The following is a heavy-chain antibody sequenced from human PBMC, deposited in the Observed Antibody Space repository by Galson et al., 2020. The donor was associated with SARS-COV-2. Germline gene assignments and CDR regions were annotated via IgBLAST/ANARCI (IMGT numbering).Heavy chain of an antibody. V-gene: IGHV4-61*02. CDR3: ARDRGNWNDVWWFDP. CDR2: NYTSGST. Sequence: SETLSLTCTVSGGSISSGSYYWSWIRQPAGKGLEWIGRNYTSGSTNYNPSLKSRVTISVDTSKNQFSLKLSSVTAADTAVYYCARDRGNWNDVWWFDPWGQGTLVTVSS. D-gene: IGHD1-20*01. CDR1: GGSISSGSYY. J-gene: IGHJ5*02.